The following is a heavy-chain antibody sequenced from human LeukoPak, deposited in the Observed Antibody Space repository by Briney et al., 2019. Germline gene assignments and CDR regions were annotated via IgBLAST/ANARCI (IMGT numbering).Heavy chain of an antibody. D-gene: IGHD3-10*01. CDR1: GYSISSGYY. Sequence: SETLSLTCTVSGYSISSGYYWGWIRQPPGKGLEWIGSIYHSGSTYYNPSLKSRVTISVDTSKNQFSLKLSSVTAADTAVYYCARAVRGLGRIDYWGQGSLVSVSS. CDR2: IYHSGST. CDR3: ARAVRGLGRIDY. V-gene: IGHV4-38-2*02. J-gene: IGHJ4*02.